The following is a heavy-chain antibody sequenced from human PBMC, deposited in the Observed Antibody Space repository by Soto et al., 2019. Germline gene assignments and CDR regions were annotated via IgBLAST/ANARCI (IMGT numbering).Heavy chain of an antibody. V-gene: IGHV3-23*01. CDR2: FSATSENT. Sequence: EVQLLESGGGLVQPGGSLRLSCVGSGFFFSSYTMTWVRQAPGKGLEWVSSFSATSENTYYADSVRGRFTISRDNSKNTLFLQMNSLTAEDTDMYYCAKARDPQWVRLPFDYWGQGILVIVSS. J-gene: IGHJ4*02. CDR1: GFFFSSYT. D-gene: IGHD6-19*01. CDR3: AKARDPQWVRLPFDY.